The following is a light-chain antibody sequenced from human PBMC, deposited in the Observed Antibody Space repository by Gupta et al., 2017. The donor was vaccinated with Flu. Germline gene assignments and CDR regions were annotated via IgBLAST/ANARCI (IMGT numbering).Light chain of an antibody. Sequence: QSALTQPASVSGSPGQSLTISCTGTSSDIGGYNYVSWYQHHPGKAPKLMISEVTNRPSGVSNRFSGSKSGNTASLTISGLQAEDEADYYCSSYTSSTTHVFGPGTKVTVL. CDR2: EVT. CDR1: SSDIGGYNY. V-gene: IGLV2-14*01. CDR3: SSYTSSTTHV. J-gene: IGLJ1*01.